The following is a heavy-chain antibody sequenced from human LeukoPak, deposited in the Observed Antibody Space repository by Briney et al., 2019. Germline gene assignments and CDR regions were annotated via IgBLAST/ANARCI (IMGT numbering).Heavy chain of an antibody. Sequence: GGSLRLSCAASGFNFSSYGMHWVRQAPGKGLEWVAVIWYDGSIKYYADSVKGRFTISRDNSENMLFLQMNSLTAEDTAVYYCGRWALDYWSQGTVVTVSS. CDR1: GFNFSSYG. CDR3: GRWALDY. V-gene: IGHV3-33*01. J-gene: IGHJ4*02. CDR2: IWYDGSIK.